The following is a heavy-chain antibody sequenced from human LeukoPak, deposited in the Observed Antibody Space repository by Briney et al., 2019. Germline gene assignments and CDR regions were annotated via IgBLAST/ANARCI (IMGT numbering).Heavy chain of an antibody. CDR1: GGSFSGYY. V-gene: IGHV4-34*01. CDR2: INHSGST. D-gene: IGHD3-22*01. Sequence: SETLSLTCAVYGGSFSGYYWSWIRQPPGKGLEWIGEINHSGSTNYNPSLKSRVTISVDTSKNQFSLKLSSVTAADTAVYYCARGSMIVVVITTHFDCWGQGTLVTVSS. CDR3: ARGSMIVVVITTHFDC. J-gene: IGHJ4*02.